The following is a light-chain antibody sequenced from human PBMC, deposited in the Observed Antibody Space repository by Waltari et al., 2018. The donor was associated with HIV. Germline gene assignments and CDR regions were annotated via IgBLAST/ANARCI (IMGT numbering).Light chain of an antibody. CDR3: CAYAGGWV. CDR1: SGDLGNYNF. Sequence: QSALTQPRSVSGSPGQSVTISCTGTSGDLGNYNFFSWYQHHPGTAPKLIIYDVTKRPAGVPDRVSGSKSANTASLTISGLRADDEADYYCCAYAGGWVFGGGTKVTVL. V-gene: IGLV2-11*01. CDR2: DVT. J-gene: IGLJ3*02.